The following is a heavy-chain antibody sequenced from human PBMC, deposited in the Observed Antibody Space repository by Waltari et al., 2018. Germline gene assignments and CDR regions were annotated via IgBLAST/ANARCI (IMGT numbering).Heavy chain of an antibody. J-gene: IGHJ6*03. CDR2: INPRSGDT. Sequence: QVQLVQSGAEVKKPGASVKVSCKASGYTLSGYYSQWVRQAPGQGLEWMGWINPRSGDTKYSQKFQGRVTVTADTSISTAYMEVTGLRSDDTAVYYCGRGGISYDYYYYMEVWGRGTTVTVSS. D-gene: IGHD1-20*01. CDR1: GYTLSGYY. CDR3: GRGGISYDYYYYMEV. V-gene: IGHV1-2*02.